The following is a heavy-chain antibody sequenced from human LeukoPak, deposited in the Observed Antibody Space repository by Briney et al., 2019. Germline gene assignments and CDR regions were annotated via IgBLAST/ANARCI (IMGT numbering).Heavy chain of an antibody. D-gene: IGHD3-10*01. Sequence: GGSLRPSCAASGFTFTIYAMTWVRQAPGKGLQWVSTISVSGENIYYADSVKGRFTISRDISKSTLYLQMNSLRDEDTALYYCAKYGSGTYYNGLHWGQGTLVTVSS. CDR2: ISVSGENI. V-gene: IGHV3-23*01. CDR1: GFTFTIYA. CDR3: AKYGSGTYYNGLH. J-gene: IGHJ4*02.